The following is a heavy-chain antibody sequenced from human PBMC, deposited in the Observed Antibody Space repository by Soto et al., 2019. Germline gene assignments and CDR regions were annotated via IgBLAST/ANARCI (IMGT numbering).Heavy chain of an antibody. CDR2: IYYSGST. CDR3: ARSVSP. CDR1: GGSISSYY. V-gene: IGHV4-59*06. J-gene: IGHJ5*02. Sequence: SETLSLTCTVSGGSISSYYWSWIRQPPGKGLEWIGYIYYSGSTYYNPSLKSRVTISVDTSKNQFSLKLTSVTAADTAVYYCARSVSPWGQGTLVTVSS.